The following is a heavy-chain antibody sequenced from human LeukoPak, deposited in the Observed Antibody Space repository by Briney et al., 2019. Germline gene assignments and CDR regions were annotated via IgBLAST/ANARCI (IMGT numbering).Heavy chain of an antibody. CDR2: IIPIFGTA. V-gene: IGHV1-69*05. D-gene: IGHD1-26*01. Sequence: GASVKVSCKASGGTFSSYAISWVRQAPRQGLEWMGGIIPIFGTANYAQKFQGRVTITTDESTSTAYMELSSLRSEDTAVYYCASSLFIVGATSEYFQHWGQGTLVTVSS. CDR1: GGTFSSYA. J-gene: IGHJ1*01. CDR3: ASSLFIVGATSEYFQH.